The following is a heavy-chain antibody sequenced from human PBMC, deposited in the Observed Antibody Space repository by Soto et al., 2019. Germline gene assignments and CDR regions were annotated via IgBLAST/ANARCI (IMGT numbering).Heavy chain of an antibody. Sequence: GESRKISCKGSGYSFTSYWINWVRQMPGKGLEWMGSIDPSDSYTNYSPSFQGHVTISADKSINTAYLQWSSLKASDTAMYYCARRGDRSEYWGQGTLVTVSS. CDR1: GYSFTSYW. D-gene: IGHD2-15*01. V-gene: IGHV5-10-1*01. CDR3: ARRGDRSEY. CDR2: IDPSDSYT. J-gene: IGHJ4*02.